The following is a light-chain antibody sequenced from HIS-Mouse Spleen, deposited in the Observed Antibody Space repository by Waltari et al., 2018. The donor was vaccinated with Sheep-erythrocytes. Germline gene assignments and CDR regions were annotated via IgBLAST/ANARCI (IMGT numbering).Light chain of an antibody. CDR1: SSDVGGYNY. J-gene: IGLJ1*01. Sequence: QSALTQPRSVSGSPGQSVTISCTGTSSDVGGYNYVSWYQQHPGKAPKLLIYDVSRRPSGVPDRFSGYKSGNTASLTISGLQAEDEADYYCCSYAGSYNHVFGTGTKVTVL. CDR3: CSYAGSYNHV. CDR2: DVS. V-gene: IGLV2-11*01.